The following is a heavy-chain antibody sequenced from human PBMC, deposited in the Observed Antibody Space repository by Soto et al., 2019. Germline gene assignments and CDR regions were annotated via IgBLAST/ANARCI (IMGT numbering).Heavy chain of an antibody. CDR1: GDTFSFYT. CDR3: AASYGSVYRAFAY. CDR2: INPIVSMS. Sequence: QVQLVQSGTEVKKPGSSVKVSCKASGDTFSFYTINWVRQAPGLGLEWVGRINPIVSMSNYAQKFQGRVSMTAEKATRTAYMELRSLRSDDTAMYFCAASYGSVYRAFAYWGQGALVIASS. J-gene: IGHJ4*02. D-gene: IGHD3-10*01. V-gene: IGHV1-69*02.